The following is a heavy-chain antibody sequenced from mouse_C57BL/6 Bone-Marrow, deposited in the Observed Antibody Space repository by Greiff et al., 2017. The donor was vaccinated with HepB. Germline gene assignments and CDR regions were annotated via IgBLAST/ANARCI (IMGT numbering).Heavy chain of an antibody. CDR1: GFTFSNYW. J-gene: IGHJ3*01. CDR3: TLYYEGIWFAY. CDR2: IRLKSDNYAT. Sequence: EVKLVESGGGLVQPGGSMKLSCVASGFTFSNYWMNWVRQSPEKGLEWVAQIRLKSDNYATHYAESVKGRFTISRDDSKSSVYLQMNNLRAEDTGIYYCTLYYEGIWFAYWGQGTLVTVSA. V-gene: IGHV6-3*01. D-gene: IGHD2-4*01.